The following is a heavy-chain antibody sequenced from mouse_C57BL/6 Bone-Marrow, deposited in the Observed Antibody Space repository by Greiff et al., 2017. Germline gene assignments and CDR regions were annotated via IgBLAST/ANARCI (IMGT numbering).Heavy chain of an antibody. CDR2: IDPEDGDT. CDR3: TYSGCSPWYFDV. CDR1: GFNIKDYY. V-gene: IGHV14-1*01. Sequence: VQLKQSGAELVRPGASVKLSCTASGFNIKDYYMHWVKQRPEQGLEWIGRIDPEDGDTEYAPKFQGKATMTADTSSNTAYLQLSSLTSEDTAVYYCTYSGCSPWYFDVWGTGTTVTVSS. D-gene: IGHD1-1*01. J-gene: IGHJ1*03.